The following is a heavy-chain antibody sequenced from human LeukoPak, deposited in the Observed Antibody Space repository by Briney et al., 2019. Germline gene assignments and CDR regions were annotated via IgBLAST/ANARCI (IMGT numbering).Heavy chain of an antibody. Sequence: GGSLRLSCAASGFTFSSYGMHWVRQAPGKGLEWVAVISYDGSNKYYAGSVKGRFTISRDNSKNTLYLQMNSLRAEDTAVYYCAKTYSGYDYRYYYYYGMDVWGQGTTVTVSS. V-gene: IGHV3-30*18. CDR1: GFTFSSYG. CDR3: AKTYSGYDYRYYYYYGMDV. CDR2: ISYDGSNK. J-gene: IGHJ6*02. D-gene: IGHD5-12*01.